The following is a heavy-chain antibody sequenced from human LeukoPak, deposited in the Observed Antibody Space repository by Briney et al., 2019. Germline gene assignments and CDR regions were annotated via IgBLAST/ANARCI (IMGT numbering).Heavy chain of an antibody. Sequence: PGGSLRLSCAASGFPFNTYGMHWVRQAPGKGLEWVAVISYDGTNKFYADSVKGRFTISRDNSKNTLYLQMNSLRAEDTAVYYCATAPSGSGTFLDYWGQGTLVTVSS. J-gene: IGHJ4*02. CDR2: ISYDGTNK. D-gene: IGHD3-10*01. CDR1: GFPFNTYG. V-gene: IGHV3-30*03. CDR3: ATAPSGSGTFLDY.